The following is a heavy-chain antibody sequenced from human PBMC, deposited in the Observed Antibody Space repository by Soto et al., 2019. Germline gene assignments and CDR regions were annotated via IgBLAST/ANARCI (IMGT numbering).Heavy chain of an antibody. J-gene: IGHJ6*02. V-gene: IGHV1-2*02. Sequence: QVQLVQSGAQVKPPGASVKVSCKASGYTFTGHYMHWVRQVSGKRLEHLGWLKSDNGGTYYAPKFQGRVTFTRDTSTSTAYMELRGLQSDDTAVYFCARDLCPLGSGSAFPLYGLDIWGQGTKVVVS. CDR2: LKSDNGGT. CDR1: GYTFTGHY. CDR3: ARDLCPLGSGSAFPLYGLDI. D-gene: IGHD3-10*01.